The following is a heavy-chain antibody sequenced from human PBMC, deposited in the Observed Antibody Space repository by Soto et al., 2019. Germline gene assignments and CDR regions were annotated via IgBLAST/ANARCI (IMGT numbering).Heavy chain of an antibody. CDR1: GGSFSGYY. CDR3: ARVHIAVAGGASYFDY. CDR2: INHSGST. V-gene: IGHV4-34*01. Sequence: ASETLSLTCAVYGGSFSGYYWSWIRQPPGKGLEWIGEINHSGSTNYNPSLKSRVTISVDTSKNQFSLKLSSVTAADTAVYYCARVHIAVAGGASYFDYWGQGTLVTVSS. D-gene: IGHD6-19*01. J-gene: IGHJ4*02.